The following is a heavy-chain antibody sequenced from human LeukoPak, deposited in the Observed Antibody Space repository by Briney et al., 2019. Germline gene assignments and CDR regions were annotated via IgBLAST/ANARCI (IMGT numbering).Heavy chain of an antibody. V-gene: IGHV3-33*08. D-gene: IGHD3-22*01. J-gene: IGHJ4*02. CDR1: GFTFSSYG. CDR2: IWYDGSNK. Sequence: GGSLRLSCAASGFTFSSYGMHWVRQAPGKGLEWVAVIWYDGSNKYYADSVKGRITISRDNSKNTLYLQMNSLRAEDTAVYYCARDYYDSSGYPFDYWGQGTLVTVSS. CDR3: ARDYYDSSGYPFDY.